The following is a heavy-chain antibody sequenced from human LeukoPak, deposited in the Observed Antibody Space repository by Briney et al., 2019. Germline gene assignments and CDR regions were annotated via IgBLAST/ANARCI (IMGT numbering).Heavy chain of an antibody. Sequence: KSSETLSLTRAVYGGSFSGYYWSWIRQPPGKGLEWIGEINHSGSTNYNPSLKSRLTISVDTSQNQFSLELNSVTAADTAVYYCARQVGRETQIYYMDVWGKGTTVTVSS. CDR1: GGSFSGYY. CDR3: ARQVGRETQIYYMDV. D-gene: IGHD1-26*01. CDR2: INHSGST. J-gene: IGHJ6*03. V-gene: IGHV4-34*01.